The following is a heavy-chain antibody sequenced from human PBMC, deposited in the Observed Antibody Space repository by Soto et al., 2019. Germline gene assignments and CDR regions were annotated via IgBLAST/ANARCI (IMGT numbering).Heavy chain of an antibody. D-gene: IGHD6-19*01. CDR1: GFSLRTSGVG. CDR2: IYWNDDK. CDR3: AKSGSSGWYGWFDP. Sequence: QITLKESGPTLVKPTQTLTLTCIFSGFSLRTSGVGVGWIRQPPGKALEWPGFIYWNDDKRYSPSLKSRHTITTDTTKHQVVQTMTNVDPVDTATYYCAKSGSSGWYGWFDPWGQGTLVTVSS. J-gene: IGHJ5*02. V-gene: IGHV2-5*01.